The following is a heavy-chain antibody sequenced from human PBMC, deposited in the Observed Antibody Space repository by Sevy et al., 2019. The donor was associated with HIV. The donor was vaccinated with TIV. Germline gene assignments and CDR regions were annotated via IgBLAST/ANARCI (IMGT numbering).Heavy chain of an antibody. Sequence: SETLSLTCAVSGGSISSGGYSWSWIRQPPGKGLEWIGYIYHSGSTYYNPSLKSRVTISVDRSKNQFSLKLSSVTAAGTAVYYCARVTTVTGYYFDYWGQGTLVTVSS. CDR1: GGSISSGGYS. CDR3: ARVTTVTGYYFDY. CDR2: IYHSGST. J-gene: IGHJ4*02. V-gene: IGHV4-30-2*01. D-gene: IGHD4-17*01.